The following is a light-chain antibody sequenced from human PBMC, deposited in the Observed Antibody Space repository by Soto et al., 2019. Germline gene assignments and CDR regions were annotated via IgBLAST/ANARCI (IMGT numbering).Light chain of an antibody. Sequence: QMTQSPSSVSASVGDRVTITCRASQGISSWLAWYQQKQGKAPKLLIYAASSLQSGVPSRFSGSGSGTDLTITISSLQPEDFETYYCQQYYSYPRTFGQGTKVDIK. CDR2: AAS. CDR3: QQYYSYPRT. J-gene: IGKJ1*01. V-gene: IGKV1-12*01. CDR1: QGISSW.